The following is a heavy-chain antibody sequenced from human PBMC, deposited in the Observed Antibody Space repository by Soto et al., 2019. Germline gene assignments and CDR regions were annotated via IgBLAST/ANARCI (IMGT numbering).Heavy chain of an antibody. Sequence: PGGSLRLSCATSGFRVSDSYLSWVRQAPGKGLEWVSVIYAAGHTYYPDSVKGRFIISRDKSENTVYLQMNSLRAEDTAMYYCARGRVTSGTYYMDVWGKGTTVTVSS. CDR2: IYAAGHT. CDR1: GFRVSDSY. D-gene: IGHD4-4*01. J-gene: IGHJ6*04. V-gene: IGHV3-66*01. CDR3: ARGRVTSGTYYMDV.